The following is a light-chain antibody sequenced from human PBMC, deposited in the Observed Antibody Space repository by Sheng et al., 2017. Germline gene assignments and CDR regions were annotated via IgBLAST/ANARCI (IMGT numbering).Light chain of an antibody. CDR3: QQYQVLGT. J-gene: IGKJ1*01. V-gene: IGKV1-5*03. CDR2: QAS. CDR1: QSVSSW. Sequence: IQMTQSPSTLSASVGDRVSITCRASQSVSSWLAWYQQKPGRAPKLLIYQASNLESGVPSRFSGTGSGTEFTLTISSLQPEDSATYYCQQYQVLGTFGQGTKVEIK.